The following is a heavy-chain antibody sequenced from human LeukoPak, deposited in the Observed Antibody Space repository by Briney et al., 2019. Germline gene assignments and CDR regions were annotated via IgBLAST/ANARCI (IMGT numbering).Heavy chain of an antibody. CDR1: GFTFSRYA. D-gene: IGHD1-1*01. V-gene: IGHV3-23*01. CDR3: AKPVDGASVQRYFQH. Sequence: GGSLRLSCAASGFTFSRYAMSWVRQAPGKGLEWVSAISGGGDNTYYADSVRGRFTISRDNSKNTLFLQMNSLRAEDTAIYYCAKPVDGASVQRYFQHWGQGALVTVSS. CDR2: ISGGGDNT. J-gene: IGHJ1*01.